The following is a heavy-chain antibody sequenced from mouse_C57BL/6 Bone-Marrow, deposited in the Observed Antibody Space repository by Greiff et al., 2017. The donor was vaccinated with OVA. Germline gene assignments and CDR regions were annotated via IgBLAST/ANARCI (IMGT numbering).Heavy chain of an antibody. CDR1: GYTFTSYW. CDR3: TRPIYYYGSSYFDY. J-gene: IGHJ2*01. D-gene: IGHD1-1*01. V-gene: IGHV1-5*01. Sequence: VQLQQSGTVLARPGASVKMSCKTSGYTFTSYWMHWVKQRPGQGLEWIGAIYPGNSDTSYNQKFKGKAKLTAVTSASTAYMELSSLTNEDSAVYYCTRPIYYYGSSYFDYWGQGTTLTVSS. CDR2: IYPGNSDT.